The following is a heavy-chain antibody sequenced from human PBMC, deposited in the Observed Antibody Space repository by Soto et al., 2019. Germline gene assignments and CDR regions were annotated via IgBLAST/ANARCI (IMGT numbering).Heavy chain of an antibody. V-gene: IGHV1-18*01. J-gene: IGHJ4*02. D-gene: IGHD6-13*01. Sequence: QVHLVQSGPEVKKPGASVKVSCKASGYTFTNYGINWVRQAPGQGLEWMGWISPYNAATKYAQKVQGRVTMTADTATSTVYMELMSLKSDATAVYYCARDAYLASAGDFWGQGTLVIVSS. CDR3: ARDAYLASAGDF. CDR1: GYTFTNYG. CDR2: ISPYNAAT.